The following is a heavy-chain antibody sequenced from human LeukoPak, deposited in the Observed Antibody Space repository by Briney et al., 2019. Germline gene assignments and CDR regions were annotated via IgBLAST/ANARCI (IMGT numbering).Heavy chain of an antibody. D-gene: IGHD6-19*01. CDR2: ISWDGTT. Sequence: GGSLRLSCAASGFTFEDYTMHWVRQAPGKTLERVSLISWDGTTYYTDSVKDRFTMSRDNSRNSLYLQMDTLRSEDTAFYYCVKDLSFESSGHVFEYWGQGTLVTVSS. CDR1: GFTFEDYT. J-gene: IGHJ4*02. V-gene: IGHV3-43*01. CDR3: VKDLSFESSGHVFEY.